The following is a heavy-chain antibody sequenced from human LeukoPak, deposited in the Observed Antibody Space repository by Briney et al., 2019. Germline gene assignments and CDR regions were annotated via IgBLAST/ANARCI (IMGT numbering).Heavy chain of an antibody. J-gene: IGHJ3*02. Sequence: ASVKVSCKASGYTFTNYDISWVRQAPGQGLEWMGWINPNSGGTNYAQKFQGRVTMTRDTSISTAYMELSRLRSDDTAVCYCAREGSGSYYNGEAFDIWGQGTMVTVSS. V-gene: IGHV1-2*02. D-gene: IGHD3-10*01. CDR2: INPNSGGT. CDR1: GYTFTNYD. CDR3: AREGSGSYYNGEAFDI.